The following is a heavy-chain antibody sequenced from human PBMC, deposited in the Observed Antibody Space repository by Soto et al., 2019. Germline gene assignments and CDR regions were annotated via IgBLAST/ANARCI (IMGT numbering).Heavy chain of an antibody. CDR1: GFTLSNYA. Sequence: EVQLLESGGGLVQPGGSLRLSCVASGFTLSNYAMSWVRQAPGKGLEWVSTIGGDGVTTYYADSVKGRFTISRDSSTNTLYMQMNILRAEDTALYYCAKTIRVLTAGYWFDPWGQGTLVTVSS. D-gene: IGHD6-13*01. CDR2: IGGDGVTT. V-gene: IGHV3-23*01. CDR3: AKTIRVLTAGYWFDP. J-gene: IGHJ5*02.